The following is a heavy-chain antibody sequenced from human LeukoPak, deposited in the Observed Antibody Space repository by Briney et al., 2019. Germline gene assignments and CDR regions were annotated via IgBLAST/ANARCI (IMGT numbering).Heavy chain of an antibody. CDR2: MNPNSGNT. CDR3: ARDERNYYYYYYMDV. V-gene: IGHV1-8*03. Sequence: ASVKVSCKASGYTFTSYDINWVRQATGQGLEWMGWMNPNSGNTGYAQKFQGRVTITRNTSISTAYMELSSLRSEDTAVYYCARDERNYYYYYYMDVWGTGTTVTISS. CDR1: GYTFTSYD. D-gene: IGHD5-24*01. J-gene: IGHJ6*03.